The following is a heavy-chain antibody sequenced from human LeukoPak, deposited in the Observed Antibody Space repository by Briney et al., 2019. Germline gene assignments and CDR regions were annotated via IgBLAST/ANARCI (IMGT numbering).Heavy chain of an antibody. Sequence: PGGSLRLSCAASGFTFDDYGMSWVRQAPGKGLEWVSVIYSGGSTYYADSVKGRFTISRDNSKNTLYLQMNSLRAEDTAVYYCARDGYCSSTSCSVGAFDIWGQGTMVTVSS. D-gene: IGHD2-2*01. CDR2: IYSGGST. V-gene: IGHV3-66*01. CDR3: ARDGYCSSTSCSVGAFDI. J-gene: IGHJ3*02. CDR1: GFTFDDYG.